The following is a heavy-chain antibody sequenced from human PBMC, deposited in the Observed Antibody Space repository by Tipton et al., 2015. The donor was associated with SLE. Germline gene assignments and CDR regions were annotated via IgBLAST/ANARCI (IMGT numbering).Heavy chain of an antibody. CDR2: IKQDGSEK. V-gene: IGHV3-7*01. CDR1: GFTFSSYP. J-gene: IGHJ3*02. CDR3: ASHLRWGGDRDDAFDI. Sequence: SLRLSCEASGFTFSSYPMHWVRQAPGKGLEWVANIKQDGSEKYCVDSVKGRFTISRDNAKNSLYLQMNSLRAEDTAVYYCASHLRWGGDRDDAFDIWGQGTMVTVSS. D-gene: IGHD2-21*01.